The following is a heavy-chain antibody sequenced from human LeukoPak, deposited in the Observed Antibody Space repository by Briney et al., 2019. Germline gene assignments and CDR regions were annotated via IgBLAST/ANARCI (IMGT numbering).Heavy chain of an antibody. CDR2: IYYSGST. J-gene: IGHJ4*02. CDR1: GGSINSYY. V-gene: IGHV4-59*01. Sequence: SETLSLTCTVSGGSINSYYWSWIREPPGKGLEWIGYIYYSGSTNYNPSLKSRVTISVDTSKNQFSLKLSSVTAADTAVYYCAREQLGGGPFDYWGQGTLVTVSS. D-gene: IGHD5-24*01. CDR3: AREQLGGGPFDY.